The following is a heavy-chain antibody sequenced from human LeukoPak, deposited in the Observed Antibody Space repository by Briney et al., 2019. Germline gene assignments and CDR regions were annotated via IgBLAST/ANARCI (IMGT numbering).Heavy chain of an antibody. CDR2: ISYDGSNK. D-gene: IGHD2-15*01. V-gene: IGHV3-30*18. Sequence: PGGSLRLSCAASGFTFSSYGMHWVRQAPGKGLEWVAVISYDGSNKYYADSVKGRFTISRDNSKNTLYLQMNSLRAEDTAVYYCAKGSNYDNWGQGTLVTVSS. CDR3: AKGSNYDN. CDR1: GFTFSSYG. J-gene: IGHJ4*02.